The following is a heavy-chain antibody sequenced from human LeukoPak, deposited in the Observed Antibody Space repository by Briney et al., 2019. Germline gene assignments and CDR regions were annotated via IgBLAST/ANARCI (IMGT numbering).Heavy chain of an antibody. CDR3: ARDLGDRFDY. J-gene: IGHJ4*02. Sequence: PSETLSLTCSVSGDSISSGDYYWSWIRQPPGKGLEWIGYIYYSGSTYYNPSLKSRVTISVDTSKNQFSLKLSSVTAADTAVYYCARDLGDRFDYWGQGTLVTVSS. V-gene: IGHV4-30-4*01. CDR1: GDSISSGDYY. CDR2: IYYSGST. D-gene: IGHD4-17*01.